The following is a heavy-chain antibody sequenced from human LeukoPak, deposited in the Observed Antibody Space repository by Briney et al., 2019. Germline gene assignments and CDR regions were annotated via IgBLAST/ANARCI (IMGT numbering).Heavy chain of an antibody. D-gene: IGHD3-10*01. J-gene: IGHJ5*02. CDR2: IIPIFGTA. CDR3: ARAMVRGAINWFDP. Sequence: SVKVSCKASGGTFNSYAISWVRQAPGQGLEWMGGIIPIFGTANYAQKFQGRVTITADESTSTAYMELSSLRSEDTAVYYCARAMVRGAINWFDPWGQGTLVTVSS. V-gene: IGHV1-69*13. CDR1: GGTFNSYA.